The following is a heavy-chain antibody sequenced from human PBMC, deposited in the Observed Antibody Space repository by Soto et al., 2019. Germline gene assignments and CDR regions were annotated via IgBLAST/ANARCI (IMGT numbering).Heavy chain of an antibody. J-gene: IGHJ4*02. V-gene: IGHV1-18*01. CDR2: ISAYNGNT. Sequence: QVQLVQSGAEVKKPGASVKVSCKASGYTFTSYGINWVRQAPGQGLEWMGWISAYNGNTNYAQNLQGRVTMTTDTSTRTAYMELRSLRSDDTAVYDCARDVNYYDGSGYYYYYYWGQGTLVTVSS. CDR1: GYTFTSYG. CDR3: ARDVNYYDGSGYYYYYY. D-gene: IGHD3-22*01.